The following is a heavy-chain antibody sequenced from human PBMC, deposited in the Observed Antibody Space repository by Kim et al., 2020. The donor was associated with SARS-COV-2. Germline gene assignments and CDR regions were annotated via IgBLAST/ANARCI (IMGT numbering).Heavy chain of an antibody. J-gene: IGHJ5*02. D-gene: IGHD1-7*01. CDR1: GFTFSSHW. Sequence: GGSLRLSCAASGFTFSSHWMHWVRQAPGRGMVWVSRLSPDGTRTNYADSVKGRFTISRDNAKDTPYLQRNSLGAEDTAVYYCTRGWNYRCDPWGQGTLVTVSS. V-gene: IGHV3-74*01. CDR3: TRGWNYRCDP. CDR2: LSPDGTRT.